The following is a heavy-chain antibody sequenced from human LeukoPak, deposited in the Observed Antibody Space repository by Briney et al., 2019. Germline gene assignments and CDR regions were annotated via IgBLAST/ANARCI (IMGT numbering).Heavy chain of an antibody. D-gene: IGHD4-17*01. Sequence: SETLSLTCTVSGGSISSSSYYWGWIRQPPGKGLEWIGSIYYSGSTYYNPSLKSRVTISVDTSKNQFSLKLSSVTAADTAVYYCARLHDYGIDYWGQGTLVTVSS. J-gene: IGHJ4*02. CDR1: GGSISSSSYY. CDR3: ARLHDYGIDY. V-gene: IGHV4-39*01. CDR2: IYYSGST.